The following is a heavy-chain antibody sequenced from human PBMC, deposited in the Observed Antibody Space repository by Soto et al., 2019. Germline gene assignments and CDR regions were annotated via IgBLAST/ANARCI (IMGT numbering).Heavy chain of an antibody. CDR3: ARVYCSGGGCYGIDY. CDR1: GDTFTSYY. CDR2: INPSGDT. J-gene: IGHJ4*02. V-gene: IGHV1-46*01. D-gene: IGHD2-15*01. Sequence: QVQLVQSGAEVKKPGASVKISCKASGDTFTSYYMHWVRQAPGQGLEWMGIINPSGDTSYAQKFQGRVTMTRDTSTSTVYMELRSLRSEDTAVYYCARVYCSGGGCYGIDYWGQGTLVTVSS.